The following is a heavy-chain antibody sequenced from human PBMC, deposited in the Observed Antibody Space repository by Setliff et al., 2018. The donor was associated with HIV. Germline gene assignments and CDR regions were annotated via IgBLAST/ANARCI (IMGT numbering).Heavy chain of an antibody. Sequence: SCAASGFTFSNNWMHWVRQAPGKGLVWVSRINGDGSSTLYADSVKGRSTISRDNAKNTLYLQMNSLRAEDTAVYYCARNSYFFDSWGQGALVTVSS. CDR2: INGDGSST. J-gene: IGHJ4*02. CDR3: ARNSYFFDS. CDR1: GFTFSNNW. V-gene: IGHV3-74*01. D-gene: IGHD2-15*01.